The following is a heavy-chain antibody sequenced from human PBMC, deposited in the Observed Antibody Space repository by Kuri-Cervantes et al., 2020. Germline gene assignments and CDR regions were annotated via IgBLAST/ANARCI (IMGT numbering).Heavy chain of an antibody. CDR2: ISGSGGTT. CDR1: GFTFSSYD. V-gene: IGHV3-23*01. J-gene: IGHJ5*02. D-gene: IGHD1-26*01. Sequence: GGSLRLSCTVSGFTFSSYDMSWVRQAPGKGLEWISGISGSGGTTYYVDSVKGRFTISRDNSKNTLYLQMNSLRAEDTAVYYCAEDFGASFEGWFDPWGQGTLVTVSS. CDR3: AEDFGASFEGWFDP.